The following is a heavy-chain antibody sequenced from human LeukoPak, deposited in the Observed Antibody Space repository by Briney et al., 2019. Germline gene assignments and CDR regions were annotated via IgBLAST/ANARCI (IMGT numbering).Heavy chain of an antibody. D-gene: IGHD2-2*01. Sequence: GPTLGKPTQTLTLTCTFSGLSLSTSGVGVGWIRQPPGRAREWLALIYWDDDKRYSPSLKSRLTITTDTSKNQVVLTMTNMDPVDTATYYCEHTHQLLPFDYWGQGTLVTVSS. CDR1: GLSLSTSGVG. CDR2: IYWDDDK. V-gene: IGHV2-5*02. CDR3: EHTHQLLPFDY. J-gene: IGHJ4*02.